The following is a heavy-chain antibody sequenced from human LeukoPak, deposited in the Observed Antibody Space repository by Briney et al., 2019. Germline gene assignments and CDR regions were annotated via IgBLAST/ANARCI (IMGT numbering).Heavy chain of an antibody. D-gene: IGHD3-22*01. CDR1: GVSISSSSYY. Sequence: SETLSLTCTVSGVSISSSSYYWGWIRQPPGKGLEWIGSIYYSGSTYYNPSLKSRVTISVNTSKNQFSLKLSSVTAADTAVYYCAIPPYDSSGYDAFDIWGQGTMVTASS. CDR2: IYYSGST. J-gene: IGHJ3*02. V-gene: IGHV4-39*01. CDR3: AIPPYDSSGYDAFDI.